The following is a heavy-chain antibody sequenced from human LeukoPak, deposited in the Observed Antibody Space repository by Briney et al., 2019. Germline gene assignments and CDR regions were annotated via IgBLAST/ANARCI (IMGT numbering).Heavy chain of an antibody. D-gene: IGHD1-26*01. CDR3: ARGYSGSYGRFDY. V-gene: IGHV4-59*01. CDR2: THYSGST. Sequence: NPSETLSLTCTVSGGSISSYYWSWIRQPPGKGLEWIGYTHYSGSTSYNPSLKSRVTISVDTSKNQFSLKLTSVTAADTAVYYCARGYSGSYGRFDYWGQGTLVTVSS. CDR1: GGSISSYY. J-gene: IGHJ4*02.